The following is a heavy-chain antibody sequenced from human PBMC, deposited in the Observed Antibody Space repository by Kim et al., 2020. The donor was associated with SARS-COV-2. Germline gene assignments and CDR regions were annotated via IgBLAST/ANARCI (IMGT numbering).Heavy chain of an antibody. V-gene: IGHV1-18*01. CDR3: ARDQGRYYYYGMDV. Sequence: AQKLQGRVTMTTDTSTSTAYMEMRSLRSDDTAVYYCARDQGRYYYYGMDVWGQGTTVTVSS. J-gene: IGHJ6*02.